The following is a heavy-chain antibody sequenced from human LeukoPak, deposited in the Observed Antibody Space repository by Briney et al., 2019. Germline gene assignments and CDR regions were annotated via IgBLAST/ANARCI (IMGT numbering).Heavy chain of an antibody. D-gene: IGHD6-13*01. V-gene: IGHV1-18*01. CDR1: GYIFTFYG. CDR2: ISAYTGNT. Sequence: ASVTVSCKASGYIFTFYGFSWVRLPPGQGLGWMGWISAYTGNTNNAQNLQGRVTMTTDTSTSTAYMELRSLRSDDTAVYYCARDSINWHYMDVWGKGTTVTISS. CDR3: ARDSINWHYMDV. J-gene: IGHJ6*03.